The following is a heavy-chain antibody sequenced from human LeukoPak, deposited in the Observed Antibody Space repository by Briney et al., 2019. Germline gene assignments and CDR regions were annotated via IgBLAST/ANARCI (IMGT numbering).Heavy chain of an antibody. V-gene: IGHV3-64*01. D-gene: IGHD4-17*01. CDR3: ARDLYGAADL. J-gene: IGHJ5*02. CDR1: GFTLSSYA. CDR2: LSSHGGST. Sequence: GGSLRLSCAASGFTLSSYAMHWVRQAPGKGREYVSALSSHGGSTYYANSVKGRFTMSRDNSKNTLYLQMGSLRPEDMAVYYCARDLYGAADLWGQGTMVTVSS.